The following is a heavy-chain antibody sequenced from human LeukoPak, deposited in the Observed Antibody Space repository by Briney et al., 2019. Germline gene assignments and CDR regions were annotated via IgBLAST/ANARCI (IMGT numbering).Heavy chain of an antibody. D-gene: IGHD4-17*01. Sequence: GASVKVSCKVSGYTLTELSMHWMRQAPGKGLEWMGGFDPEDGETIYAQKFQGRVTMTEDTSTDTAYMELSSLRSEDTAVYYCATLPPGEYGDEVLGLDWGQGTLVTVSS. CDR1: GYTLTELS. J-gene: IGHJ4*02. CDR2: FDPEDGET. CDR3: ATLPPGEYGDEVLGLD. V-gene: IGHV1-24*01.